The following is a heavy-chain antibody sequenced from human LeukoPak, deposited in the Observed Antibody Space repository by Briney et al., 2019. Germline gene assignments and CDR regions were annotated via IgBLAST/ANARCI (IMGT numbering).Heavy chain of an antibody. Sequence: GGSLRLSCAASGFTFSSYSMNWVRQAPGKGLEWVSSISSSSSYIYYADSVKGRFTISRDNAKNSLSLQMNSLTAEDTAVYYCARDLESSGYLFFDYWGQGTLVTVSS. D-gene: IGHD3-22*01. CDR1: GFTFSSYS. CDR3: ARDLESSGYLFFDY. CDR2: ISSSSSYI. J-gene: IGHJ4*02. V-gene: IGHV3-21*01.